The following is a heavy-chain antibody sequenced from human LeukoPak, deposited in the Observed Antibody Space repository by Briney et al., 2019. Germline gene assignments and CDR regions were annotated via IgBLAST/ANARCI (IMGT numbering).Heavy chain of an antibody. CDR2: TYYRSKWYN. D-gene: IGHD6-6*01. CDR3: ARDRGGQLVHGAPQTFDY. CDR1: GDSVSSNSAA. V-gene: IGHV6-1*01. Sequence: SQTLSLTCAISGDSVSSNSAAWNWIRQSPSRGLEWLGRTYYRSKWYNDYAVSVKSRITINPDTSKNQFSPQLNSVTPEDTAVYYCARDRGGQLVHGAPQTFDYWGQGTLVTVSS. J-gene: IGHJ4*02.